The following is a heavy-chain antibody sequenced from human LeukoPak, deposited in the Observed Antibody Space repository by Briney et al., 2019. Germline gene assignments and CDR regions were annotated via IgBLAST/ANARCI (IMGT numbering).Heavy chain of an antibody. CDR2: IYYSGST. J-gene: IGHJ4*02. CDR3: ARQDSSGWYFNDY. V-gene: IGHV4-39*01. D-gene: IGHD6-19*01. CDR1: GGSITSISYY. Sequence: PSETLSLTCTVSGGSITSISYYWGWIRPPPGKGLEWIGSIYYSGSTYYNPSLKTRVTVSVDTSKNQFSLKLSPVTAADTAVYYCARQDSSGWYFNDYWGQGTLVTVSS.